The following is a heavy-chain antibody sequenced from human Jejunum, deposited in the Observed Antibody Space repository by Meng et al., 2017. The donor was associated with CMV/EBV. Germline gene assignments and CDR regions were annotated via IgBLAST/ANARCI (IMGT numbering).Heavy chain of an antibody. CDR1: GFSFTTYR. D-gene: IGHD1-1*01. Sequence: CVASGFSFTTYRMNCVRPAPGTGLELISHIGTSSSYNYYLHSVPGRFTISRDDAKNSVFLQMNSLRGDDTAVYYCATAKGQLGLDYWGQGTLVTVSS. CDR3: ATAKGQLGLDY. J-gene: IGHJ4*02. V-gene: IGHV3-21*05. CDR2: IGTSSSYN.